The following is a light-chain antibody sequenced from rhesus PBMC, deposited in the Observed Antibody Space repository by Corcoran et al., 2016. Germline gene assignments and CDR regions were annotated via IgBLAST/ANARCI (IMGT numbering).Light chain of an antibody. CDR3: QQYSGCPST. Sequence: DIQMTQSPSSLSASVGDTVTITCRASQSVSNWLAWDQQKPGKAPQLLIYKASRLQSGGQSRFSGSGSGTDFTLSISSLQSEDFAIYYCQQYSGCPSTFGPGTKLDIK. V-gene: IGKV1-22*01. CDR2: KAS. J-gene: IGKJ3*01. CDR1: QSVSNW.